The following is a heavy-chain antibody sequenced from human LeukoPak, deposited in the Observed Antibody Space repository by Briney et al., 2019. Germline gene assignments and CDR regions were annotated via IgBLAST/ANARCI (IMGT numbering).Heavy chain of an antibody. Sequence: SETLSLTCTVSGDSISSYFWSWIRQPPGKGLEWIGNIYHGGSTFYNPSLKSRITISLDTSKNQFSLKLSSVTAADTAVYYCTKGGELMNYWGQGTLVTVSS. J-gene: IGHJ4*02. CDR2: IYHGGST. V-gene: IGHV4-59*04. CDR3: TKGGELMNY. D-gene: IGHD1-26*01. CDR1: GDSISSYF.